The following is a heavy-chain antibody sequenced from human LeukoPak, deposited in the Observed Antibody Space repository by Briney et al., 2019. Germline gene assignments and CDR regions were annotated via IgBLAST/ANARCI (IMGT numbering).Heavy chain of an antibody. CDR3: ARDEQQFSYGMDV. J-gene: IGHJ6*02. CDR1: GFTFSTYS. V-gene: IGHV3-48*04. CDR2: ISTSSSAI. D-gene: IGHD6-13*01. Sequence: GGSLRLSCAASGFTFSTYSMNWVRQAPGKGLEWISYISTSSSAIYYADSVKGRFTISRDNAKNSLYLQMNSLRAEDTAVYYCARDEQQFSYGMDVWGQGTTVTVSS.